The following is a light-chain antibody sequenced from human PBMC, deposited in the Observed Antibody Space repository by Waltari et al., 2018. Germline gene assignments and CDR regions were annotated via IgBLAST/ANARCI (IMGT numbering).Light chain of an antibody. J-gene: IGKJ2*01. CDR3: QQYGSSPYT. CDR2: GAS. CDR1: QSVSSSY. Sequence: EIVLPQSPGTLSLSPGERATLSCRASQSVSSSYLTWYNQKPGQAPRLLIYGASSRATGIPDRFGGSGSGTDFTLTISRLEPEDFAVYYCQQYGSSPYTFGQGTKLEI. V-gene: IGKV3-20*01.